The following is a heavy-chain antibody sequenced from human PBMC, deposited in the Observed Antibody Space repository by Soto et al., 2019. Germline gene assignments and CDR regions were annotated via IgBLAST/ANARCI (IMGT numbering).Heavy chain of an antibody. CDR3: ARSRTGTTLDY. CDR1: GYTFTSYY. V-gene: IGHV1-46*03. J-gene: IGHJ4*02. CDR2: INPSGGST. D-gene: IGHD1-7*01. Sequence: QVQLVQSGAEVKKPGASVKVSCKASGYTFTSYYMHWVRQAPGQGLEWMGIINPSGGSTSYAQKFQGRVTMPRDTSTSTVYMELSSLRSEDTAVYYCARSRTGTTLDYWGQGTLVTVSS.